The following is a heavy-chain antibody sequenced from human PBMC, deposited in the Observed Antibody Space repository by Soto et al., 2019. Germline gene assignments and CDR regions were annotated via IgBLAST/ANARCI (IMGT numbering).Heavy chain of an antibody. Sequence: QITLKESGPTLVKPTQTLTLTCTFSGFSLSTSGVGVGWIRQPPGKALEWLALIYWDDDKRYSPSLKSRLTIXRDXSXIQVVLTMTNMDPVDTATYYCAHKGDSSGYWDAFDIWGQGTMVTVSS. J-gene: IGHJ3*02. CDR1: GFSLSTSGVG. CDR2: IYWDDDK. CDR3: AHKGDSSGYWDAFDI. D-gene: IGHD3-22*01. V-gene: IGHV2-5*02.